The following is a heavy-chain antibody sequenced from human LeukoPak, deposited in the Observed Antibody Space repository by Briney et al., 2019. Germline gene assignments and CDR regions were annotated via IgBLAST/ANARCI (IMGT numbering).Heavy chain of an antibody. J-gene: IGHJ4*02. Sequence: SETLSLTCAVYGGSFSGYYWSWIRQPPGRGLEWIGEINHSGSTNYNPSLKSRVTISVDTSKNQFSLKLSSVTAADTAVYYCARFLMGATPTDYWGQGTLVTVSS. V-gene: IGHV4-34*01. CDR3: ARFLMGATPTDY. CDR1: GGSFSGYY. D-gene: IGHD1-26*01. CDR2: INHSGST.